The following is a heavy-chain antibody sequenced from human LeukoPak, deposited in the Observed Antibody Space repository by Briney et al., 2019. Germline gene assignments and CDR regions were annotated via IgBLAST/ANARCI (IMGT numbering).Heavy chain of an antibody. D-gene: IGHD2-15*01. CDR2: INPSGASR. V-gene: IGHV1-46*01. CDR1: GYTFTSYF. Sequence: ASVKVSCKASGYTFTSYFIHWVRQAPGQGLELMGIINPSGASRSYAQRVRGRVTMTSDTSTSTAYMVLSRQRSDDTAVYYCARGPDIVVVVAATHNWFDPWGQGTLVSVSS. CDR3: ARGPDIVVVVAATHNWFDP. J-gene: IGHJ5*02.